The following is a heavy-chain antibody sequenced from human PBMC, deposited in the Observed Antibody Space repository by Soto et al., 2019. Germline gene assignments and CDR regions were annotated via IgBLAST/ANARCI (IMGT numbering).Heavy chain of an antibody. CDR1: GYTFTGYY. J-gene: IGHJ6*03. V-gene: IGHV1-2*04. CDR3: ARSRLGYCTNGVCYTDYYYMDV. D-gene: IGHD2-8*01. CDR2: INPNSGGT. Sequence: ASVKVSCKASGYTFTGYYMHWVRQAPGQGLEWMGWINPNSGGTNYAQKFQGWVTMTRDTSISTAYMELSSLRSEDTAVYYCARSRLGYCTNGVCYTDYYYMDVWGKGNTVTVSS.